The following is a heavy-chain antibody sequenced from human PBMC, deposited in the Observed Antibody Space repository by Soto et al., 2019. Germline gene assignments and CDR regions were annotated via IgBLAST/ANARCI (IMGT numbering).Heavy chain of an antibody. D-gene: IGHD2-21*02. CDR3: ARTYECAKSDCYRAFDM. CDR2: TSSDGTDN. J-gene: IGHJ3*02. Sequence: GESLKISCAASGFTFSSYAMHWVRQAPGTGPEWVAATSSDGTDNVYADSVSGRFTISRDNSKNTLYLQMNSLRSEDAAVYYCARTYECAKSDCYRAFDMWGQGTMVTVSS. V-gene: IGHV3-30*04. CDR1: GFTFSSYA.